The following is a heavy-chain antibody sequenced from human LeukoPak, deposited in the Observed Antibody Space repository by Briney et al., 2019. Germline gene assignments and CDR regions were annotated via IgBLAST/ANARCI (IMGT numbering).Heavy chain of an antibody. J-gene: IGHJ6*02. CDR3: AREVVSSSWPYYGMDL. CDR1: GFTFSSYS. Sequence: GGSLRLSCAASGFTFSSYSMNWVRQAPGKGLEWVSSISSSSSYIYYADSVKGRFTISRDNAKNSLYLQMNSLRAEDTAVYYCAREVVSSSWPYYGMDLWGQGTTVTVSS. D-gene: IGHD6-13*01. V-gene: IGHV3-21*01. CDR2: ISSSSSYI.